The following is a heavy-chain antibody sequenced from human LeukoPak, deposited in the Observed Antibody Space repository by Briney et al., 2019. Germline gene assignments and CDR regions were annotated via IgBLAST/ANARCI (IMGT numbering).Heavy chain of an antibody. J-gene: IGHJ4*02. CDR2: IYYSGST. CDR3: ARSSMVRGEFDY. D-gene: IGHD3-10*01. V-gene: IGHV4-61*01. Sequence: SETLSLTCTVSGGSISSNNYYWSWIRQPPGKGLEWIGSIYYSGSTNYNPSLKSRVTISVDTSKNQFSLKLSSVTAADTAVYYCARSSMVRGEFDYWGQGTLVTVSS. CDR1: GGSISSNNYY.